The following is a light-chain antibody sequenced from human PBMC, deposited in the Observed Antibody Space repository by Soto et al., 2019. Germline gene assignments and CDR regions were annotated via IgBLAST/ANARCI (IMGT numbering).Light chain of an antibody. CDR1: QSFSSS. CDR3: QQYDNCSYT. Sequence: DIVMTQSPATLSASPGERATLSCRASQSFSSSLAWYQQKPGQAPRLLIYRASTVDTGIPARFSGSGSGTEFTLTISSLQSEDSAIYYCQQYDNCSYTFGQGTKVEI. J-gene: IGKJ1*01. V-gene: IGKV3-15*01. CDR2: RAS.